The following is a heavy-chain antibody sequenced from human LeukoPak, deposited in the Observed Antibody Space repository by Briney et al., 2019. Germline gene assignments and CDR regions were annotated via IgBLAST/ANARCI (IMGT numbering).Heavy chain of an antibody. CDR1: GGTFSSYA. Sequence: SVKVSCKASGGTFSSYAISWVRQAPGQGLEWMGGIIPIFGTANYAQKFRGRVTITTDESTSTAYMELSSLRSEDTAVYYCAYIAAPQYYYYYMDVWGKGTTVTVSS. CDR3: AYIAAPQYYYYYMDV. CDR2: IIPIFGTA. V-gene: IGHV1-69*05. J-gene: IGHJ6*03. D-gene: IGHD6-6*01.